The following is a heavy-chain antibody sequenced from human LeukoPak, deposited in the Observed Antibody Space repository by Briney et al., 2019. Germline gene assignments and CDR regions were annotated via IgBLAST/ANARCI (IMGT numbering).Heavy chain of an antibody. Sequence: SETLSLTCTVSGGSISSSSYYWGWIRQPPGKGLEWIGSIYYSGSTYYNPSLKRRVTISVDTSKNQFSLKLSSVTAADTAVYYCARHRRFMGYFDYWGQGTLVTVSS. D-gene: IGHD3-10*01. CDR3: ARHRRFMGYFDY. V-gene: IGHV4-39*01. J-gene: IGHJ4*02. CDR1: GGSISSSSYY. CDR2: IYYSGST.